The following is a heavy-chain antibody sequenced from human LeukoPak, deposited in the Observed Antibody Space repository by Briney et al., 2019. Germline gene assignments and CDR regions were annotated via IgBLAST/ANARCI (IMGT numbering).Heavy chain of an antibody. CDR1: GGAFSSYT. J-gene: IGHJ5*02. V-gene: IGHV1-69*02. CDR3: ASLHTDWFDP. Sequence: ASVKVSCKASGGAFSSYTISWERQAPGQGLEWMGRIIPILGIANYAQKFQGRVTITADKSTSTAYMELSSLRSEDTAVYYCASLHTDWFDPWGQGTLVTVSS. CDR2: IIPILGIA.